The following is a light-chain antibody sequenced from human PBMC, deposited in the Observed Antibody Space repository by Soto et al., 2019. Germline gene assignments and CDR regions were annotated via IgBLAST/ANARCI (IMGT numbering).Light chain of an antibody. Sequence: VWTQSQGTLSLSPGERATLSCRASQSGSSSYLAWYQQKPGQGPRLLIYGASFRATGIPDRFSGSGSGTDFTLTISRLEPEDFATYYCLQHNSYRWTFGHGTKV. CDR3: LQHNSYRWT. J-gene: IGKJ1*01. V-gene: IGKV3-20*01. CDR1: QSGSSSY. CDR2: GAS.